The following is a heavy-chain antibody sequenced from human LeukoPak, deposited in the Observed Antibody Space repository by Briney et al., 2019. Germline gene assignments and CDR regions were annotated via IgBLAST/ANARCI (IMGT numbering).Heavy chain of an antibody. CDR1: GFTFGDYA. Sequence: GGSLRLSCTASGFTFGDYAMNWVRQAPGKGLEWVGFIRSKAYGGTTEYAASVKGRFTISRDDSKSIAYLQMNSLKTEDTAVYXCTREEWLQLVRGYYYYGMDVWGQGTTVTVSS. D-gene: IGHD5-12*01. V-gene: IGHV3-49*04. J-gene: IGHJ6*02. CDR3: TREEWLQLVRGYYYYGMDV. CDR2: IRSKAYGGTT.